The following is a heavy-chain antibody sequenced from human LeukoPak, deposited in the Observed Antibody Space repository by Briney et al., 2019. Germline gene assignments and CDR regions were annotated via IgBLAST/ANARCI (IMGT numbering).Heavy chain of an antibody. CDR2: ISGSGVST. J-gene: IGHJ3*02. CDR1: GFTFNNYA. D-gene: IGHD4-17*01. CDR3: AKDRSDYGGYPPGAFDI. V-gene: IGHV3-23*01. Sequence: GGSLRLSCAASGFTFNNYAMSWVRQAPGKGLEWVSAISGSGVSTYCADSVKGRLTISRDNSKNTLYLQMNSLRAEDTAVYFCAKDRSDYGGYPPGAFDIWGQGAMVTVSS.